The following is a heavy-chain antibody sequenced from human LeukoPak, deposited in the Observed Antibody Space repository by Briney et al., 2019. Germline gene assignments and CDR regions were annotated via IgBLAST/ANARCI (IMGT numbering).Heavy chain of an antibody. D-gene: IGHD3-22*01. J-gene: IGHJ3*02. CDR1: GFTFSSYA. CDR2: ISDSGGNT. Sequence: TGGSLRLSCAALGFTFSSYAMSWVRQAPGKGLEWVSVISDSGGNTYYADSVKGRFTISRDNFKNTLYLQMNSLRAEDTAIYYCAKNRDSSAYYHDAFDIWGQGTMVTVSS. CDR3: AKNRDSSAYYHDAFDI. V-gene: IGHV3-23*01.